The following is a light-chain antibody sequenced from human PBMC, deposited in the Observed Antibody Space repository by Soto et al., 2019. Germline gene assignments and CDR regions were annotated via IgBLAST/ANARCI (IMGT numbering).Light chain of an antibody. CDR2: DAS. J-gene: IGKJ2*01. CDR3: QPRSNWPPPAT. Sequence: EIVLTQSPATLSLSPGERATLSCRASQSVSSYLAWYQQKPGQAPRLLIYDASNRATGIPARFSGSGSGTDFTLTISSLEPEDFAVYYCQPRSNWPPPATFGRGTKLEIK. V-gene: IGKV3-11*01. CDR1: QSVSSY.